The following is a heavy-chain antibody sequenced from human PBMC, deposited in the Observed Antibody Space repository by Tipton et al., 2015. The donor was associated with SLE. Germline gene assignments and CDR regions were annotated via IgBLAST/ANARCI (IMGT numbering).Heavy chain of an antibody. J-gene: IGHJ5*02. D-gene: IGHD4-23*01. Sequence: QLVQSGGGLVQPGGTLRLSCAASGFSLSSYGVSWIRQPAGKGLDWMFRIHTSGSTNHNPSLTSGITMSIDTSKNQFSLKLNSVTAADTAVYFCARMNGGNGYWFDPWGQGTLVTVSS. CDR3: ARMNGGNGYWFDP. CDR2: IHTSGST. CDR1: GFSLSSYG. V-gene: IGHV4-4*07.